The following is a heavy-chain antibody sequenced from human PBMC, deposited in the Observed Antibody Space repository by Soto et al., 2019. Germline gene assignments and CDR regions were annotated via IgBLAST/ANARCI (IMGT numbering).Heavy chain of an antibody. J-gene: IGHJ4*02. D-gene: IGHD2-21*01. CDR1: GDSINNSY. V-gene: IGHV4-59*01. CDR2: IYYTGTT. CDR3: PNHGGTEAYGFNLDY. Sequence: ASETLSLTCAVAGDSINNSYWSWIRQPPGKRLEWIGNIYYTGTTTYNPSLESRVSMSVDTSKNHFSLKLNSVDAADTAVYYCPNHGGTEAYGFNLDYCGRGTLVTVSS.